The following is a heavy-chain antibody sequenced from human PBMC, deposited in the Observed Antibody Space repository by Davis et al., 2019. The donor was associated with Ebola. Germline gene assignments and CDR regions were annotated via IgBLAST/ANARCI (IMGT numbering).Heavy chain of an antibody. CDR1: GFTFSSYA. V-gene: IGHV3-23*01. CDR3: AAEGRSSRPGY. D-gene: IGHD3-10*01. Sequence: GGSLRLSCAASGFTFSSYAMSWVRQAPGKGLEWVSVVKSDRDTNYAGSVKGRFTISRDNSKNTLHLQMNGLRAEDTAIYYCAAEGRSSRPGYWGQGTLVTVSS. J-gene: IGHJ4*02. CDR2: VKSDRDT.